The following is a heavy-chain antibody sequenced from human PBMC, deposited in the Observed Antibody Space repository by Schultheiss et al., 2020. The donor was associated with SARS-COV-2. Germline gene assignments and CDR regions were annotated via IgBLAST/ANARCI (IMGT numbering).Heavy chain of an antibody. J-gene: IGHJ4*02. CDR3: ARGLYCSSTSCYGTGFDY. CDR1: GGSISSSSYY. Sequence: SETLSLTCTVSGGSISSSSYYWGWIRQPPGKGLEWIGSIYYSGSTYYNPSLKSRVTISVDTSKNQFSLKLSSVTAADTAVYYCARGLYCSSTSCYGTGFDYWGQGTLVTVSS. D-gene: IGHD2-2*01. CDR2: IYYSGST. V-gene: IGHV4-39*07.